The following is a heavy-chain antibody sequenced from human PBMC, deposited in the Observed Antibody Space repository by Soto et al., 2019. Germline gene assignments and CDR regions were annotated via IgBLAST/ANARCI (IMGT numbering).Heavy chain of an antibody. CDR3: AIGAPTCLSTSCLNFHY. Sequence: SETLSLTCTVSGGSISSYYWSWIRQPPGKGLEWIGYIYYSGSTNYNPSLKSRVTISVDTSKNQFSLKLSSVTAADTAVYYCAIGAPTCLSTSCLNFHYWGQGTLVTVSS. V-gene: IGHV4-59*01. J-gene: IGHJ4*02. CDR1: GGSISSYY. CDR2: IYYSGST. D-gene: IGHD2-2*01.